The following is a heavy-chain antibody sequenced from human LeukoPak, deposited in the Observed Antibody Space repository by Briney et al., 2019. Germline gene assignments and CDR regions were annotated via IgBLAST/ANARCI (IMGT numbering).Heavy chain of an antibody. Sequence: GESLKISCKGSGYSFTSYWIGWVRQMPGKGLEWMGIIYPGDSDTRYSPSFQGQVTISADKSISTAYLQWSSLKASDTAMYYCARQVLNYYDSSGYFLNYYYYYYMDVWGKGTTVTVSS. D-gene: IGHD3-22*01. CDR1: GYSFTSYW. CDR2: IYPGDSDT. V-gene: IGHV5-51*01. CDR3: ARQVLNYYDSSGYFLNYYYYYYMDV. J-gene: IGHJ6*03.